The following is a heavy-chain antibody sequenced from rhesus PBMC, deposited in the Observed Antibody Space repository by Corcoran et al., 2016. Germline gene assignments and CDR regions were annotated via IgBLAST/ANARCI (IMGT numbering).Heavy chain of an antibody. J-gene: IGHJ6*01. Sequence: QVQLQESGPGLVKPSQTLSLTCAISGDSVSSNSATWNWIRQSQSRGLEWLGRTNYRSKWYHDYALAVQNRIRITPDASKNQFSLQLNSVTPEDMAVYYCARELIQPTTRVDSWGQGVVVTVSS. CDR1: GDSVSSNSAT. D-gene: IGHD1-44*01. V-gene: IGHV6-1*01. CDR3: ARELIQPTTRVDS. CDR2: TNYRSKWYH.